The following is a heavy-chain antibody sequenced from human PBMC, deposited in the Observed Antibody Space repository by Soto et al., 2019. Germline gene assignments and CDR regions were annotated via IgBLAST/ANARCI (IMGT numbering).Heavy chain of an antibody. V-gene: IGHV1-8*01. CDR2: MNPKTGKT. Sequence: GASVKGSCKASGNTFTSYDIHWVRQATGQGPEWMGWMNPKTGKTVYAQRFQGRVTLTRNTSISTAYMELSSLRSEDTAVYYCAKDSGATYYYGPGNLYYFDYSGQGTLVTVSS. J-gene: IGHJ4*02. CDR1: GNTFTSYD. CDR3: AKDSGATYYYGPGNLYYFDY. D-gene: IGHD3-10*01.